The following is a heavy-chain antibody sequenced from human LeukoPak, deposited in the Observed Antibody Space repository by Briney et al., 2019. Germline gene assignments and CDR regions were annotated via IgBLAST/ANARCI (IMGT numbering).Heavy chain of an antibody. CDR2: IYSSGST. Sequence: SETLSLTCTVSGGSISGYYWRWIRQPAGKGLEWIGRIYSSGSTNDNPSLRSRVTMSVDTSKIQFSLRLSSVTAADTAVYYCARAIVGEPRGAFDIWGQGTMVTVSS. CDR3: ARAIVGEPRGAFDI. V-gene: IGHV4-4*07. D-gene: IGHD1-26*01. J-gene: IGHJ3*02. CDR1: GGSISGYY.